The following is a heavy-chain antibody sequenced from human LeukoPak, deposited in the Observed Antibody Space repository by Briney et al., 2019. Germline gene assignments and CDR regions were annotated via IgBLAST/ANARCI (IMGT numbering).Heavy chain of an antibody. CDR3: ARSYRYSNHFDY. D-gene: IGHD4-11*01. V-gene: IGHV4-34*01. Sequence: SETLSLTCAVYGGSFAGYYWGWIRQPPGKGLEWIGEINHSGSTNYNPSLKSRVTISVDTSKNQFSLKLSSVTAADTAVYYCARSYRYSNHFDYWGQGTLVTVSS. CDR1: GGSFAGYY. CDR2: INHSGST. J-gene: IGHJ4*02.